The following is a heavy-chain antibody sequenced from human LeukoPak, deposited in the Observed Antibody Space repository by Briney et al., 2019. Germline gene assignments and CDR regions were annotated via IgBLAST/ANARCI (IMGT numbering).Heavy chain of an antibody. CDR2: MNPNSGNT. V-gene: IGHV1-8*01. D-gene: IGHD6-13*01. CDR3: ARTQQLTHYYYYYMDV. CDR1: GYTFTSYD. J-gene: IGHJ6*03. Sequence: GASVKVSCKASGYTFTSYDINWVRQATGQGLEWMGWMNPNSGNTGYAQKFQGRVTMTRNTSISTAYMELRSLRSEDTAVYYCARTQQLTHYYYYYMDVWGKGTTVTVSS.